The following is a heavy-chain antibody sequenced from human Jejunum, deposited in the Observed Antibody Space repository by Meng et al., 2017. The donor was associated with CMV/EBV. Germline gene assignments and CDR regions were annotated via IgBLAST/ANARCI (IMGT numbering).Heavy chain of an antibody. CDR3: ARGGVPYGMDV. V-gene: IGHV3-7*01. CDR2: IKENGGEK. CDR1: GFTFSTYW. Sequence: CAVSGFTFSTYWMNWVRQAPGKGLEWVANIKENGGEKYYADSVKGRFTISRDNAKNSLYLQMNSLRVEDTAVYYCARGGVPYGMDVWGQGTTVTVSS. D-gene: IGHD2-8*01. J-gene: IGHJ6*02.